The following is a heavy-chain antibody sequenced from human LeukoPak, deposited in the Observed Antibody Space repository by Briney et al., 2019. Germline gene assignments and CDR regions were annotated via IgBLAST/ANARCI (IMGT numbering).Heavy chain of an antibody. Sequence: GGSLRLSCAASGFTFSSYWMSWVRQAPGKGLEWVANIKQDGSEKYYVDSVKGRFTISRDNAKNSLYLQMNSLRAEDTAVYYCARGQRFVRGITIFGVVKSLRTKSYMDVWGKGTTVTVSS. CDR3: ARGQRFVRGITIFGVVKSLRTKSYMDV. CDR1: GFTFSSYW. V-gene: IGHV3-7*01. J-gene: IGHJ6*03. CDR2: IKQDGSEK. D-gene: IGHD3-3*01.